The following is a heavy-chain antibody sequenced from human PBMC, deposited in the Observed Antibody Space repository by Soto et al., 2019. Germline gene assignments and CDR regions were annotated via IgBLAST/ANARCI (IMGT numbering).Heavy chain of an antibody. CDR3: AREYGIDGVAFDF. V-gene: IGHV3-30-3*01. Sequence: PGGSLRLSCAASGFTFSSYAMHWVRQAPGKGLEWVAVISYDGSNKYYADSVKGRFTISRDNSKNTLYLQMNSLRAEDTAVYYCAREYGIDGVAFDFWGQGTMVTVSS. CDR1: GFTFSSYA. D-gene: IGHD2-15*01. J-gene: IGHJ3*01. CDR2: ISYDGSNK.